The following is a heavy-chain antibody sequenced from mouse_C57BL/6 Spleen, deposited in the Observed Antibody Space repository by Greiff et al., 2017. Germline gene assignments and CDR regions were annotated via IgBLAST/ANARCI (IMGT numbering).Heavy chain of an antibody. D-gene: IGHD1-1*01. CDR3: ARDYYGSSYVGY. Sequence: VQLQQPGAELVRPGSSVKLSCKASGYTFTSYWMHWVKQRPIQGLEWIGNIDPSDSETHYNQKFKDKATLTVDKSSSTAYMQLSSLTSEDSAVYYCARDYYGSSYVGYWGQGTTLTVSS. V-gene: IGHV1-52*01. CDR2: IDPSDSET. CDR1: GYTFTSYW. J-gene: IGHJ2*01.